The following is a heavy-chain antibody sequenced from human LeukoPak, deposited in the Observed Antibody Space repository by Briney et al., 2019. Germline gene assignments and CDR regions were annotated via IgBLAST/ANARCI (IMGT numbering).Heavy chain of an antibody. CDR2: IYYSGTT. CDR1: GGSITNYY. D-gene: IGHD2-15*01. CDR3: ARSPGGGFDI. Sequence: SETLSLACTVSGGSITNYYGGWIRQTPGKGLELIGYIYYSGTTNYNPSLKSRVSISVDTSKKQFSLRLTSVTAADTAVYHCARSPGGGFDIWGQGTMVTVSS. V-gene: IGHV4-59*01. J-gene: IGHJ3*02.